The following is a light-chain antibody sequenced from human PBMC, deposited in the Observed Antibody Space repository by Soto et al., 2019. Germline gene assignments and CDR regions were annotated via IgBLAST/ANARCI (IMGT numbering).Light chain of an antibody. V-gene: IGKV1-8*01. CDR2: AAS. Sequence: AIRMTQSPSSFSASTGDRVTITCRANQGISSYLAWYQQKPGKAPKLLIYAASTLQSGVPSRFSGSGSGTDFTLTISCLQSEDFATYYCQQYYSYSTFGQGTRLEIK. CDR1: QGISSY. J-gene: IGKJ5*01. CDR3: QQYYSYST.